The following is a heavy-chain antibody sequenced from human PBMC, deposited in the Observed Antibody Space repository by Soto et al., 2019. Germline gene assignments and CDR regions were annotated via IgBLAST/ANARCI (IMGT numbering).Heavy chain of an antibody. CDR2: TFYRGDT. CDR1: GGSVNNRKW. V-gene: IGHV4-4*02. J-gene: IGHJ3*02. D-gene: IGHD3-16*02. CDR3: ASHVVTRGYGAFDI. Sequence: QVLLQELGPGLVKASGTLSLTCALSGGSVNNRKWWHWVRQTPGKGLEWIGETFYRGDTNYNAFLKSRVTISIDKSRNQVSLILTSVTAADTAVYYCASHVVTRGYGAFDIWGQGTVVTVSS.